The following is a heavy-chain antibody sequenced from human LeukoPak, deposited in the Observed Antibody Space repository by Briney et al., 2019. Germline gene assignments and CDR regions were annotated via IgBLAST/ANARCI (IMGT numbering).Heavy chain of an antibody. CDR2: IYYTGST. J-gene: IGHJ4*02. Sequence: SETLSLTCTVSGVSISNYYWIWLRQPPGKELKGCGYIYYTGSTKYNPSLKRRGSMSVETSKNQFSLSLRSVTPEDTAVYNCARNLMPKELVLNFWGQGTLVTVSS. V-gene: IGHV4-59*01. D-gene: IGHD6-13*01. CDR1: GVSISNYY. CDR3: ARNLMPKELVLNF.